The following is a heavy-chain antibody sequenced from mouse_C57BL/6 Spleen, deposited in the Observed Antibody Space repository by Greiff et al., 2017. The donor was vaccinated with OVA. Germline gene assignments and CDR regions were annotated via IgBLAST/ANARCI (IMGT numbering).Heavy chain of an antibody. V-gene: IGHV1-81*01. D-gene: IGHD1-1*01. J-gene: IGHJ4*01. CDR1: GYTFTSYG. CDR2: IYPRRGNT. Sequence: QVQLQQSGAELARPGASVTLSCKASGYTFTSYGISWVKQRTGQGLEWIGEIYPRRGNTYYNAKFKGTATLTADKSARTAYMELRSLTSEDSAVYFGAFNYYGSSLDYYAMDYWGQGTSVTVSS. CDR3: AFNYYGSSLDYYAMDY.